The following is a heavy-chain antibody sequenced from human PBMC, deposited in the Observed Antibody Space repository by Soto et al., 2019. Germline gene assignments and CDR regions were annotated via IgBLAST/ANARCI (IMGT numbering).Heavy chain of an antibody. V-gene: IGHV3-33*01. CDR2: IWYDGSSE. Sequence: GGSLRLSCAASGFTFSNYGAHWVRQAPGKGLEWVAVIWYDGSSEYYTESVKGRFTISRDNSKNTLYLQMNSLRAEDTAVYYCARVPGSGTYYDNRIANDAFDIWGQGTMVTVSS. D-gene: IGHD3-10*01. J-gene: IGHJ3*02. CDR1: GFTFSNYG. CDR3: ARVPGSGTYYDNRIANDAFDI.